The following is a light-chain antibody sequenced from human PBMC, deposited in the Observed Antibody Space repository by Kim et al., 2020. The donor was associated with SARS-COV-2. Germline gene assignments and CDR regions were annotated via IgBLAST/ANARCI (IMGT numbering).Light chain of an antibody. CDR2: QDS. Sequence: PRPTASFPSPGDKFGHHYASWYQQQPGQSPVLVIYQDSKRPSGIPARFSASNSGNTATLTISGTQAMDEADYYCQAWDSSTADYVFGTGTKVTVL. CDR1: KFGHHY. J-gene: IGLJ1*01. CDR3: QAWDSSTADYV. V-gene: IGLV3-1*01.